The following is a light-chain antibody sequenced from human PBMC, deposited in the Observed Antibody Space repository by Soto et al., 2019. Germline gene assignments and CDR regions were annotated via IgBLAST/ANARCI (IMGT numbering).Light chain of an antibody. CDR2: GAS. Sequence: EIVLTQSPGTLPLSPGERATLSCRASQSVSSSYLVWYQQKPGQAPRPLIYGASTRATGIPDRFSGSGSGTDFTRTISRLEPEDFAVEYCQQYGSSPFTFGQGTKLQIK. CDR1: QSVSSSY. V-gene: IGKV3-20*01. CDR3: QQYGSSPFT. J-gene: IGKJ2*01.